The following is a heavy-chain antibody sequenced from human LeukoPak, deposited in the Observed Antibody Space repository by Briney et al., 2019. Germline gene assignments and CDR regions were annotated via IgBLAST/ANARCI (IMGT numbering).Heavy chain of an antibody. J-gene: IGHJ4*02. CDR3: ARDPTDYGDYYFAY. D-gene: IGHD4-17*01. V-gene: IGHV1-69*06. Sequence: SVKFSCKASGGTFSSYAISWVRQAPGQGPEWMGGIIPIFGTANYAQKFQGRVTITADKSTSTAYMELSSLRSEDTAVYYCARDPTDYGDYYFAYWGQGTLVTVSS. CDR1: GGTFSSYA. CDR2: IIPIFGTA.